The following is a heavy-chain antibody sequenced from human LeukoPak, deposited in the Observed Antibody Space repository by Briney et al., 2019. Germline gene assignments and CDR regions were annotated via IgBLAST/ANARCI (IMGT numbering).Heavy chain of an antibody. V-gene: IGHV3-30-3*01. CDR2: ISFDGSDK. J-gene: IGHJ4*02. Sequence: GGSLRLSCAASGFTFSRNAMHWVRQAPGKGLEWVAVISFDGSDKYYADSVKGRFTISRDNSKNTLYLQMNSLRAEDTAVYYCAKDLRASYYDILTGYYPQGFDYWGQGTLVTVSS. CDR3: AKDLRASYYDILTGYYPQGFDY. CDR1: GFTFSRNA. D-gene: IGHD3-9*01.